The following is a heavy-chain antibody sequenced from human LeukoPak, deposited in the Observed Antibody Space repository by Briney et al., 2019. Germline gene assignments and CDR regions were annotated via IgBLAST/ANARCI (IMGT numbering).Heavy chain of an antibody. CDR2: ISAYNGNT. V-gene: IGHV1-18*01. CDR1: GYTFTSYG. CDR3: ARGQDYDFWSGYYSYYYYYMDV. Sequence: ASVKVSCKASGYTFTSYGISWVRQAPGQGLEWMGWISAYNGNTNYAQKLRGRVTMTTDTSTSTAYMELRSLRSDDTAVYYCARGQDYDFWSGYYSYYYYYMDVWGKGTTVTVSS. J-gene: IGHJ6*03. D-gene: IGHD3-3*01.